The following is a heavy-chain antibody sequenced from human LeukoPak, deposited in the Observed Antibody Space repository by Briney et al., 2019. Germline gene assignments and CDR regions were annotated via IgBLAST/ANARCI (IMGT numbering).Heavy chain of an antibody. Sequence: GGSLRLSCTASGLTLSPYWMTWVRQAPGKGLEWVANIRQDGSEKYYVDSVKGRFTISRDNSKNSLYLQMNSLRAEDTAVYYCARVYTAMDPFDYWGQGTLVTVSS. J-gene: IGHJ4*02. CDR2: IRQDGSEK. V-gene: IGHV3-7*01. CDR3: ARVYTAMDPFDY. D-gene: IGHD5-18*01. CDR1: GLTLSPYW.